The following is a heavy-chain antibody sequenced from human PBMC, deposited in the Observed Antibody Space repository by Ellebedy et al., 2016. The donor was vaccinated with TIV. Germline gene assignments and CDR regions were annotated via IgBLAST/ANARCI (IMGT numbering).Heavy chain of an antibody. V-gene: IGHV4-34*01. J-gene: IGHJ3*02. CDR2: INHSGST. CDR3: ARLSVAFDI. CDR1: GGSFSGYY. D-gene: IGHD5/OR15-5a*01. Sequence: SETLSLTCAVYGGSFSGYYWSWIRQPPGKGLEWIGEINHSGSTNYNPSLKSRVTVSVDTSKNQFSLKLSSVTAADTAVYYCARLSVAFDIWGQGTMVTVSS.